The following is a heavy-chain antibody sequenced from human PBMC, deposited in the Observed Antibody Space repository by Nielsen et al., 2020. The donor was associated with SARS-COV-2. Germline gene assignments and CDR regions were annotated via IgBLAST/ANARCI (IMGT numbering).Heavy chain of an antibody. D-gene: IGHD3-10*01. V-gene: IGHV3-30*03. CDR1: GFTFSSYG. CDR3: ARGWFGELLGTNFDY. Sequence: GESLKISCAASGFTFSSYGMHWVRQAPGKGLEWVAVISYDGSNKYYADSVKGRFTTSRDNSKNTLYLQMNSLRAEDTAVYYCARGWFGELLGTNFDYWGQGTLVTVSS. CDR2: ISYDGSNK. J-gene: IGHJ4*02.